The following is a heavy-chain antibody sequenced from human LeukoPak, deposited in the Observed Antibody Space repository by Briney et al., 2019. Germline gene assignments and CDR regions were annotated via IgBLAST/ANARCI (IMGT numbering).Heavy chain of an antibody. CDR2: IYPGDSDT. V-gene: IGHV5-51*01. CDR1: GYSFTNYW. CDR3: ARAGIMGAFDI. Sequence: GESLKISCKASGYSFTNYWIGWVRQMPGKGLEWMGIIYPGDSDTRYSPSFQGQVTISADKSVSTAYLQWTSLKASDTAMYYCARAGIMGAFDIWGEGTMVTVSS. D-gene: IGHD2-8*01. J-gene: IGHJ3*02.